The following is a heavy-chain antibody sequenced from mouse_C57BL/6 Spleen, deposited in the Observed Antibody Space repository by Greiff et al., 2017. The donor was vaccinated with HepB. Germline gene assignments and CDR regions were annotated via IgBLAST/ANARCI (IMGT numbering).Heavy chain of an antibody. V-gene: IGHV1-85*01. CDR3: AREESKGIYWYFDV. J-gene: IGHJ1*03. CDR2: IYPRDGST. D-gene: IGHD2-5*01. Sequence: VQLQESGPELVKPGASVKLSCKASGYTFTSYDINWVKQRPGQGLEWIGWIYPRDGSTKYNEKFKGKATLTVDTSSSTAYRELHSLTSEDSAVYFCAREESKGIYWYFDVWGTGTTVTVSS. CDR1: GYTFTSYD.